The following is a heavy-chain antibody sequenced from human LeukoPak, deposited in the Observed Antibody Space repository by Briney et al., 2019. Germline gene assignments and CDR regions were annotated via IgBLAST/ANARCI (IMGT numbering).Heavy chain of an antibody. J-gene: IGHJ3*02. V-gene: IGHV3-23*01. CDR2: IRGSGGST. D-gene: IGHD3-3*01. Sequence: GGSLRLSCAASGFTFSSYAMSWVRQAPGKGLEWVSAIRGSGGSTYYADSVKGRFTISRDNSKNTLYLQMNSLRAEDTAVYYCAKVEWLFLFAFDIWGQGTIVTVSS. CDR1: GFTFSSYA. CDR3: AKVEWLFLFAFDI.